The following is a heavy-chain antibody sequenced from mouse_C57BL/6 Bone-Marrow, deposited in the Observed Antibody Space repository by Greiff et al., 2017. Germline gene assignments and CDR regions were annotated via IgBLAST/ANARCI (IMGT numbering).Heavy chain of an antibody. CDR3: ATISWLLPLVDY. V-gene: IGHV1-54*01. J-gene: IGHJ4*01. CDR1: GYAFTNYL. D-gene: IGHD2-3*01. CDR2: INPGSGGT. Sequence: QVQLQQSGAELVRPGTSVKVSCKASGYAFTNYLIEWVKQRPGQGLEWIGVINPGSGGTNYNEKFKGKGTLPADKSSSTAYMQLSSLTSEDSAVYFCATISWLLPLVDYWGQGTSVTVSS.